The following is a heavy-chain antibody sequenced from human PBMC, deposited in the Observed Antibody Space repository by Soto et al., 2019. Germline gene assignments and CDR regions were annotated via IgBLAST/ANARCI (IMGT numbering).Heavy chain of an antibody. D-gene: IGHD6-19*01. CDR1: GFTFSSYG. J-gene: IGHJ6*02. CDR3: AKDRQWKANQKETISRVKTKKYYYYGMDV. Sequence: QVQLVESGGGVVQPGRSLRLSCAASGFTFSSYGMHWVRQAPGKGLEWVAVISYDGSNKYYADSVKGRFTISRDNSKNTLYLHMNSLRAEDTAVYYCAKDRQWKANQKETISRVKTKKYYYYGMDVWGQGTTVTVSS. CDR2: ISYDGSNK. V-gene: IGHV3-30*18.